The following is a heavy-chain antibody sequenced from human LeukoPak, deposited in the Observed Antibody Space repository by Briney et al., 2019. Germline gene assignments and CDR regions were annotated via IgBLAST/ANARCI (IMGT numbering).Heavy chain of an antibody. J-gene: IGHJ4*02. V-gene: IGHV1-2*04. CDR3: ARSAGSAFFDY. D-gene: IGHD2-15*01. CDR1: GYTFTGFY. Sequence: ASVKVSCKASGYTFTGFYIHWVRQAPGQGLEWMGWIYSDSGDTNYAQKFQGCVTMTRDTSISTAYMELSRLTSDDTAVYYCARSAGSAFFDYWGQGALVTVSS. CDR2: IYSDSGDT.